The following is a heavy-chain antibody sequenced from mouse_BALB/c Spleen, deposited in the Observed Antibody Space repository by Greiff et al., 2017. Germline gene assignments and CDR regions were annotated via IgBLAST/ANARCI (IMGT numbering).Heavy chain of an antibody. J-gene: IGHJ4*01. CDR3: ASIYYGNSEGAMDY. V-gene: IGHV14-3*02. CDR1: GYTFTDYW. CDR2: IDPANGNT. Sequence: VQLQQPGAELVMPGASVKMSCKASGYTFTDYWMHWVKQRPEQGLEWIGRIDPANGNTKYDPKFQGKATITADTSSNTAYLQLSSLTSEDTAVYYCASIYYGNSEGAMDYWGQGTSVTVSS. D-gene: IGHD2-1*01.